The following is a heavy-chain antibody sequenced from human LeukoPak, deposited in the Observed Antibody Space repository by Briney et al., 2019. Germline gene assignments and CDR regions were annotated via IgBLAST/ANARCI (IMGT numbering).Heavy chain of an antibody. CDR2: ISVEGGGT. D-gene: IGHD6-13*01. Sequence: GGCLRLSCAASGVTFRVYAMNCGRDAPGRGGEWVFHISVEGGGTYYTDSLRGRYTITRDNYKKTLYLQMRSPRAEDTAVYYCAKGQHLPDYAFDIWGQGTMVTVSS. J-gene: IGHJ3*02. CDR3: AKGQHLPDYAFDI. CDR1: GVTFRVYA. V-gene: IGHV3-23*01.